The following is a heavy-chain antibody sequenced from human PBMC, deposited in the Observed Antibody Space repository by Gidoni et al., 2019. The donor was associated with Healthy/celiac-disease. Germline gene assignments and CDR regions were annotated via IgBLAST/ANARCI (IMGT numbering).Heavy chain of an antibody. Sequence: EVQLVESGGGLVQPGGSLRLSCAASGFTFSSYWMSWVRQAPGKGLEWVANIKQDGSEKYYVDSVKGRFTISRDNAKNSLYLQMNSLRAEDTAVYYCAGNWGQYYFDYWGQGTLVTVSS. V-gene: IGHV3-7*04. CDR2: IKQDGSEK. CDR1: GFTFSSYW. CDR3: AGNWGQYYFDY. D-gene: IGHD7-27*01. J-gene: IGHJ4*02.